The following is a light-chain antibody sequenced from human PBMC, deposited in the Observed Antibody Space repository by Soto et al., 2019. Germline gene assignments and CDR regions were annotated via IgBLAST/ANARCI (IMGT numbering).Light chain of an antibody. CDR1: SSDVGRYNY. CDR3: CSYTTSNTLV. Sequence: QSALTQPDSVSGSPGQSITISCTGTSSDVGRYNYVSWYQQYPGKAPKLMIYDVNNRPSGVSNRFSGSKAGNTASLTISGLQAEDEADYYCCSYTTSNTLVFGGWTKVTV. V-gene: IGLV2-14*03. CDR2: DVN. J-gene: IGLJ2*01.